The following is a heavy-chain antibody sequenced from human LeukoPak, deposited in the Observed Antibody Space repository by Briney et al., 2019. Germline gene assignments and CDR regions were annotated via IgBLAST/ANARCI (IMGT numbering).Heavy chain of an antibody. V-gene: IGHV1-8*01. CDR1: GYTFTGYD. CDR2: MNPNSGNT. CDR3: AGVDCSSTSCYGGVGRGAFDI. J-gene: IGHJ3*02. Sequence: ASVKVSCKASGYTFTGYDINWVRQATGQGLEWMGWMNPNSGNTGYAQKFQGRVTITADESTSTAYMELSSLRSEDTAVYYCAGVDCSSTSCYGGVGRGAFDIWGQGTMVTVSS. D-gene: IGHD2-2*01.